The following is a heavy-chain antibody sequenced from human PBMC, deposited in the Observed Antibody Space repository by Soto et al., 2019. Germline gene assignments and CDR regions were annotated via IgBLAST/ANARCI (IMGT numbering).Heavy chain of an antibody. CDR1: GYTFTGYY. D-gene: IGHD6-6*01. Sequence: ASVKVSCKASGYTFTGYYMHWVRQAPGQGLEWMGWINPNRGGTNYAQKFQGWVTMTRDTSISTAFMELSRLGSDDTAVYYCARARSIAARPDAFDIWGQGTMVTVSS. V-gene: IGHV1-2*04. J-gene: IGHJ3*02. CDR3: ARARSIAARPDAFDI. CDR2: INPNRGGT.